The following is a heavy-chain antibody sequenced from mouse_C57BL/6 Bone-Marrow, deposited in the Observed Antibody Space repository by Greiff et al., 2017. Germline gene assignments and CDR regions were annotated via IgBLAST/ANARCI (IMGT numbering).Heavy chain of an antibody. CDR3: ARSFYYYGSSFDY. CDR2: IDPANGNT. J-gene: IGHJ2*01. V-gene: IGHV14-3*01. D-gene: IGHD1-1*01. CDR1: GFNIKNTY. Sequence: VQLKESVAELVRPGASVKLSCTASGFNIKNTYMHWVKQRPEQGLEWIGRIDPANGNTKYAPKFQGKATITADTSSNTAYLQLSSLTSEDTAIYYCARSFYYYGSSFDYWGQGTTLTVSS.